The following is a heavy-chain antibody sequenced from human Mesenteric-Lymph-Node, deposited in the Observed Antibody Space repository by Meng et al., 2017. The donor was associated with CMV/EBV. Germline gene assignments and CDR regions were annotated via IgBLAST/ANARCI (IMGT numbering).Heavy chain of an antibody. Sequence: SLKISCAASGFTFDDYVMHWVRQAPGKGLEWVSGISWNSGSIGYADSVKGRFTISRDNAKNSLYLQMNSLRAEDTAVYYCARPGWSLLSGMDVWGQGTTVTVSS. J-gene: IGHJ6*02. CDR2: ISWNSGSI. V-gene: IGHV3-9*01. CDR1: GFTFDDYV. CDR3: ARPGWSLLSGMDV. D-gene: IGHD2/OR15-2a*01.